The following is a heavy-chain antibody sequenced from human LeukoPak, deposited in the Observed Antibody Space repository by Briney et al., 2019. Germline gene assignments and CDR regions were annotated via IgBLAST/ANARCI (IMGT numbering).Heavy chain of an antibody. CDR1: GASITNSNTY. Sequence: SQTLSLTCTVSGASITNSNTYWTWVRQFPGKGLEWIGYVSYSGSTLYHPSLRSRVIISSDTSRNQFFLKLNSVTAADRALYFCARDPALVRANWYFDPWGRGILVTVSS. V-gene: IGHV4-31*03. CDR3: ARDPALVRANWYFDP. J-gene: IGHJ2*01. D-gene: IGHD3-10*01. CDR2: VSYSGST.